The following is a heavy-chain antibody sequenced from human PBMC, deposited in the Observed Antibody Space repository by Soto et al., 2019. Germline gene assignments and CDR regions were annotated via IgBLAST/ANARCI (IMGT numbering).Heavy chain of an antibody. CDR1: GGSFSGYY. D-gene: IGHD3-10*01. Sequence: PSETLSLTCAVYGGSFSGYYWSWIRQPPGKGLEWIGEINHSGSTNYNPSLKSRVTISVDTSKNQFSLKLSSVTAADTAVYYCARVWGGGFDFWGQGTMVTVSS. CDR2: INHSGST. V-gene: IGHV4-34*01. J-gene: IGHJ3*01. CDR3: ARVWGGGFDF.